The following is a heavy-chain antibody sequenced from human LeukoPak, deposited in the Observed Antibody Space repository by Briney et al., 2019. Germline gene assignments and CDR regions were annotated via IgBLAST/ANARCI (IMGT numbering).Heavy chain of an antibody. Sequence: GGSLRLSCTASGFTFSSYEMNWVRQAPGKGLGWVSFISSSGNTIYYADSVKGRFIISRDNAKNSLYLQMNSLRTEDTAVYYCARERPGEDTFDIWGQGTMVTVSS. V-gene: IGHV3-48*03. CDR2: ISSSGNTI. CDR3: ARERPGEDTFDI. D-gene: IGHD7-27*01. J-gene: IGHJ3*02. CDR1: GFTFSSYE.